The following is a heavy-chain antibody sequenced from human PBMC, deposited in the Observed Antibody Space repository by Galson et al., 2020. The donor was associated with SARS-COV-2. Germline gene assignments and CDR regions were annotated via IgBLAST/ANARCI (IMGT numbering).Heavy chain of an antibody. J-gene: IGHJ6*02. CDR3: ARHGDIWTGYPYYYYGMDG. CDR1: GGSISSSSYY. D-gene: IGHD3-9*01. V-gene: IGHV4-39*01. Sequence: SETLSLTCTVSGGSISSSSYYWGWIRQPPGKGLEWIGSIYYSGSTYYNPSLKRRVTISVDTSKNQFSLKLSSVTAADTAVYYCARHGDIWTGYPYYYYGMDGWGQGTTVTVSS. CDR2: IYYSGST.